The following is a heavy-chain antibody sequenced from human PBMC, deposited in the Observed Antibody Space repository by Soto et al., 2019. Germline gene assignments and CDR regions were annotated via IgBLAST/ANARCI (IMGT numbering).Heavy chain of an antibody. V-gene: IGHV4-30-2*01. CDR3: ARVMAGWCGDRDLFYP. CDR1: GGSISSGGYS. J-gene: IGHJ5*02. CDR2: IYHSGST. Sequence: PSENLSLTCAVSGGSISSGGYSWSWIRQPPGKGLEWIGYIYHSGSTYYNPSLKSRVTISVDRSKNQFSLKLSSVTAADTAVYYCARVMAGWCGDRDLFYPWGQGTLV. D-gene: IGHD3-10*01.